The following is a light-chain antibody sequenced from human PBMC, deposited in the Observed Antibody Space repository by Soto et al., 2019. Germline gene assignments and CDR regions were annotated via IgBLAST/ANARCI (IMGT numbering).Light chain of an antibody. V-gene: IGKV3-20*01. CDR3: QQYGSSPYT. CDR2: GAS. CDR1: QTVSSNY. Sequence: EIVLTQSPGTVSLSPGERATLSCRASQTVSSNYLAWYQKKPGRAPRLLILGASSRATGIPDNFSGSGSGTDFTLTISRLEPEDFAVYYCQQYGSSPYTFGQGTKLEIK. J-gene: IGKJ2*01.